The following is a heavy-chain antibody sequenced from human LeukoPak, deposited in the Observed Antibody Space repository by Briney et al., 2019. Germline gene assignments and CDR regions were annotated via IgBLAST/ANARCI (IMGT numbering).Heavy chain of an antibody. J-gene: IGHJ4*02. CDR3: ARGGPIASDY. CDR1: GGSISSGSYY. D-gene: IGHD6-13*01. Sequence: PSETLSLTCTVSGGSISSGSYYWSWIRQPAGKGLEWIGRIYTSGSTNYNPSLKSRVTISVDTSKNQFSLKLSSVTAADTAVYYCARGGPIASDYWGQGTLVTVSS. V-gene: IGHV4-61*02. CDR2: IYTSGST.